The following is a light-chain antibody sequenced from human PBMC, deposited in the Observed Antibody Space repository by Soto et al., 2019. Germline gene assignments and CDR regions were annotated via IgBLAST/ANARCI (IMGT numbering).Light chain of an antibody. Sequence: DIQITQSPCSLSASLGCRCTIACRSSQSISSYLNWYQQKPGKAPKLLIYAASSLQSGVPSRFSGSGSGTDFTLTISRLQPEDFATYYCQQSYRTPTWKCGQGTKGEI. CDR2: AAS. CDR3: QQSYRTPTWK. J-gene: IGKJ1*01. CDR1: QSISSY. V-gene: IGKV1-39*01.